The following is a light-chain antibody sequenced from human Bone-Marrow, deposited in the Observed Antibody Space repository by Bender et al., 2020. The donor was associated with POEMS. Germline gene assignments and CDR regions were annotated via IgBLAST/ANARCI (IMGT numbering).Light chain of an antibody. Sequence: QSVLTQPPSVSGTPGQTVTISCHGSTSNIGDNYVSWYYQLPGTAPKLLIYRSDQRPSGVTDRLSGSKSGTSASLAIRGLRSEDEADSFCGAWDDTLNGPVFGGGTKLTVL. V-gene: IGLV1-47*01. CDR2: RSD. CDR3: GAWDDTLNGPV. J-gene: IGLJ3*02. CDR1: TSNIGDNY.